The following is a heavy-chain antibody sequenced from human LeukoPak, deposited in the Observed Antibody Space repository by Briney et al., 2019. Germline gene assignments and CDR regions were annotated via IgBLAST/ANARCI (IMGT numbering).Heavy chain of an antibody. CDR1: GGSISSTTYY. V-gene: IGHV4-39*07. CDR3: ARDKDGYSYGSYPV. J-gene: IGHJ4*02. D-gene: IGHD5-18*01. Sequence: SEILSLTCTVSGGSISSTTYYWGWIRQPPGKGLEWIGTIYYSGTTYYNPSLKSRVTISVDTSKNQFSLKLSSVTAADTAVYYCARDKDGYSYGSYPVWGQGTLVTVSS. CDR2: IYYSGTT.